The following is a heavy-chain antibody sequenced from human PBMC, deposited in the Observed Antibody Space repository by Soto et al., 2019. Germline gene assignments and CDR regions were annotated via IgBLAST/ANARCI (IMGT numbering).Heavy chain of an antibody. Sequence: VQLVESGGGVVQPGTSLRLSCVESGSTFSNYGMHWVRQAPGKGPQWVAVIWYDGSNKSYGESVKGRFTISRDNSKNTLYLDINSLRAEDTAVYYCARDGGSHGPSYFDSWGQGSLVIVSS. J-gene: IGHJ4*02. D-gene: IGHD3-16*01. CDR2: IWYDGSNK. CDR3: ARDGGSHGPSYFDS. V-gene: IGHV3-33*01. CDR1: GSTFSNYG.